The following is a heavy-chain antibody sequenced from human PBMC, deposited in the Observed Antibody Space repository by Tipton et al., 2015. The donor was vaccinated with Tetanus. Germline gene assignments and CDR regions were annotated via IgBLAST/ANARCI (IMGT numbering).Heavy chain of an antibody. CDR3: ARVQTATYAFCYYGVDV. CDR1: GGIFGDVT. J-gene: IGHJ6*02. CDR2: IITNSGTT. V-gene: IGHV1-69*01. D-gene: IGHD2-15*01. Sequence: QSGAEVKKPGSSVKVSCRASGGIFGDVTIIWVRQAPGQGLEWMAGIITNSGTTTFAQRFQGRVTITVDASTSAAYMELSDLRSDDTAVYYCARVQTATYAFCYYGVDVWGQGTTVTVSS.